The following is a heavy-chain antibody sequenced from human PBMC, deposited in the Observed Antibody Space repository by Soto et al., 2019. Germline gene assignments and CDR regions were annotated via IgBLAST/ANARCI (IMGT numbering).Heavy chain of an antibody. V-gene: IGHV1-8*01. J-gene: IGHJ5*02. D-gene: IGHD3-3*01. CDR3: ALLWRDFSTRFDP. Sequence: QVQLVQSGAEVKKPGASVKVSCKASGYTFTTYNINWVRQAPGQGLEWMGWMNPASGKAGYAQRFLGRVTMTRNTSINTAYMELSSLRSEDTAVYYCALLWRDFSTRFDPWGQGTLVTVSS. CDR1: GYTFTTYN. CDR2: MNPASGKA.